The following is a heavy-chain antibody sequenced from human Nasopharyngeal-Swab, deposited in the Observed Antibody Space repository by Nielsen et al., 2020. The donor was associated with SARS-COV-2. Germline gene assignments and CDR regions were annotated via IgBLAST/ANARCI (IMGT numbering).Heavy chain of an antibody. Sequence: ASAKVSCKVSGYTLTELSMHWVRQAPGKGLEWMGGFDPGDGETIYAQKFQGRVTMTEDTSTDTAYMELSSLRSEDTAVYYCATEFAFYSGSHRGSVWWGQGTLVTVSS. J-gene: IGHJ4*02. D-gene: IGHD1-26*01. CDR2: FDPGDGET. CDR1: GYTLTELS. V-gene: IGHV1-24*01. CDR3: ATEFAFYSGSHRGSVW.